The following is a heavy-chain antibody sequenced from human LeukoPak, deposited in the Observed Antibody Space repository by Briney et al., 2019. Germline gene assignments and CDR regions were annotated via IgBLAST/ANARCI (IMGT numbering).Heavy chain of an antibody. D-gene: IGHD3-22*01. J-gene: IGHJ4*02. CDR3: ARETPSTYYYDSSGWGYFDY. CDR2: ISSSGSTI. CDR1: GFTFSDYY. Sequence: GGSLRLSCAASGFTFSDYYMNWIRQAPGKGLEWVSYISSSGSTIYYADSVKGRFTISRDNAKNSLSLQMNSLRVEDTAVYYCARETPSTYYYDSSGWGYFDYWGQGTLVTVSS. V-gene: IGHV3-11*04.